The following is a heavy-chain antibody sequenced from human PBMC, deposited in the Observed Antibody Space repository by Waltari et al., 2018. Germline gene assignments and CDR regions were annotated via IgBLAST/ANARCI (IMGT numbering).Heavy chain of an antibody. J-gene: IGHJ5*02. Sequence: QLQLQESGPGLVKPSGTLSLTCDVSGASMSSTDCWSWVRQSPEKGLEWLGQVHFSGSSNYSPSFASRVRISLDTSNYQFSLKVTSATAADTAMYYCARDRGRGIYLDTWGPGILVTVSP. V-gene: IGHV4-4*02. CDR3: ARDRGRGIYLDT. CDR1: GASMSSTDC. D-gene: IGHD2-15*01. CDR2: VHFSGSS.